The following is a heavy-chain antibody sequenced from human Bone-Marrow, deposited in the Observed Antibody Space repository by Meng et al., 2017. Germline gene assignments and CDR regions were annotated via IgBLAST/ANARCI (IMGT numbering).Heavy chain of an antibody. D-gene: IGHD3-22*01. CDR3: ASGDYYDSSGYDAFDI. CDR2: IYYSGST. CDR1: GGSISNSY. Sequence: SETLSLTCTVSGGSISNSYWSWIRQPPGKGLEWIGYIYYSGSTNYNPSLKSRVTISVDTPKNKFSLKLSSVTAADTAVYYCASGDYYDSSGYDAFDIWGQGTMVTVSS. V-gene: IGHV4-59*01. J-gene: IGHJ3*02.